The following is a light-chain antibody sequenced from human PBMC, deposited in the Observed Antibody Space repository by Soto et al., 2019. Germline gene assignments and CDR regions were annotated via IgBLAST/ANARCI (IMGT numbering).Light chain of an antibody. V-gene: IGLV2-8*01. CDR1: ISDDGVYKY. CDR2: EVS. CDR3: SSFAGNNNLV. Sequence: QSALTQPPSASGSPGQSVSISCTGGISDDGVYKYVSWYQQHPGKAPELMIYEVSKRPSGVPDRFSGSKSGNTASLTVSGLQAQDEADYYCSSFAGNNNLVFGGGTKVTVL. J-gene: IGLJ2*01.